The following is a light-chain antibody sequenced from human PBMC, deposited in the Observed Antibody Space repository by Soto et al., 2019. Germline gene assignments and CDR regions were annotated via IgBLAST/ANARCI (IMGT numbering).Light chain of an antibody. J-gene: IGLJ2*01. CDR1: SSNIGSNT. Sequence: QSVLTQPPSASGTPGQRVTISCSGSSSNIGSNTVNWYQQLPGTAPKLDINSNNQRPSGVPDQFSGSKSGTSASLAISGLKSEDEADYYCVAWDDSLNGYVVFGGGTKVTVL. CDR3: VAWDDSLNGYVV. CDR2: SNN. V-gene: IGLV1-44*01.